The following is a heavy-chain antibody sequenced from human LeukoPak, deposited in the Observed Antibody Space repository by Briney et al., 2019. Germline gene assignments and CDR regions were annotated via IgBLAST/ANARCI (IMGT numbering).Heavy chain of an antibody. D-gene: IGHD5-24*01. CDR2: INAGNGNT. CDR1: AYTFTTYV. CDR3: AREIDRDGYNRFFDY. J-gene: IGHJ4*02. V-gene: IGHV1-3*01. Sequence: ASVKVSCKASAYTFTTYVMHWVRQAPGQRLEWMGWINAGNGNTRYSQKFQGRVTITRDTSASTAFMDLTSLRSEDTAIYYCAREIDRDGYNRFFDYWGQGTLVTVSS.